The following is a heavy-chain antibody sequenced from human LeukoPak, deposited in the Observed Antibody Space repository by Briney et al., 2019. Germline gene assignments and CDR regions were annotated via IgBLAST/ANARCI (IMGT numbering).Heavy chain of an antibody. CDR1: GGSISSGDYY. Sequence: PSETLSLTCTVSGGSISSGDYYWRWIRQPPGKGLEWIGYIYYSGSTYYNPSLKSRVTISVDTSKNQFSLKLSSVTAADTAVYYCASVTEDGGPDYWGQGTLVTVSS. D-gene: IGHD3-16*01. V-gene: IGHV4-30-4*08. CDR2: IYYSGST. CDR3: ASVTEDGGPDY. J-gene: IGHJ4*02.